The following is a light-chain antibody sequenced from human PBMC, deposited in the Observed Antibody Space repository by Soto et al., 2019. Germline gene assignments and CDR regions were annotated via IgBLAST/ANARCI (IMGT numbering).Light chain of an antibody. Sequence: EIVLTQSPGTLSLSPGERATLSCRASQSVSSSFLAWYQQTPGQAPXLLIYGASSRATGIPDRFSGSGSGTDFTLTISRLEPEDFAVYYCQQYISSPRTFGQGTRWIS. V-gene: IGKV3-20*01. J-gene: IGKJ1*01. CDR1: QSVSSSF. CDR2: GAS. CDR3: QQYISSPRT.